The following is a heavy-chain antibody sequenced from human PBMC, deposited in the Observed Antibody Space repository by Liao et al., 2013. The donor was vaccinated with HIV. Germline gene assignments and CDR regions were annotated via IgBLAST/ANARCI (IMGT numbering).Heavy chain of an antibody. CDR2: IYYSGTT. CDR3: ARADSSTWGPSFDY. D-gene: IGHD6-13*01. CDR1: GGSISTSSYY. Sequence: QLQLQESGPGLVKPSETLSLTCTVSGGSISTSSYYWGWIRQPPGKGLEWIGNIYYSGTTYYNPSLKSRVTISLDTSKNQFSLRLSSVTAADTAVYYCARADSSTWGPSFDYWGQGTLVTVSS. V-gene: IGHV4-39*07. J-gene: IGHJ4*02.